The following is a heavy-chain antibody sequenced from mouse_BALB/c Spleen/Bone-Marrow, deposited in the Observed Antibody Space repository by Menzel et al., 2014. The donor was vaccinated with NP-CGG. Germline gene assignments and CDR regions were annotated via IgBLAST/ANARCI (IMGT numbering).Heavy chain of an antibody. J-gene: IGHJ2*01. CDR3: ARGDGYYVDFDF. Sequence: LVQTGASVKISCKASGYSFTGYYVHWVKQSHGKSLEWIGYISCYNGATSYNQKFKGKATFTVDTSSSTAYMQFNSLTSEDSAVYYCARGDGYYVDFDFFGQGTTLTVSS. CDR2: ISCYNGAT. D-gene: IGHD2-3*01. V-gene: IGHV1S34*01. CDR1: GYSFTGYY.